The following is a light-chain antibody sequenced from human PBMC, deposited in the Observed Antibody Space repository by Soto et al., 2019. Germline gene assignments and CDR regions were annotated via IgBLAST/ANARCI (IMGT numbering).Light chain of an antibody. CDR2: EVS. Sequence: QSVLTQPASVSGSPGQSITISCTGTSSGVGRHNYVSWYQQYPGNAPKLMIYEVSNRPSGVSNRFSGSKSGNTASLTISGLQAEDEADYHCSSYTGSSTLFGGGTKLTVL. CDR3: SSYTGSSTL. J-gene: IGLJ2*01. CDR1: SSGVGRHNY. V-gene: IGLV2-14*01.